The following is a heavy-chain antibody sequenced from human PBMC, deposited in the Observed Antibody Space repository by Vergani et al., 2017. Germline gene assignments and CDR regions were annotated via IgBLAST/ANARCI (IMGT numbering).Heavy chain of an antibody. V-gene: IGHV1-18*04. CDR3: ARDPRGYGGDPEDYYYGMDV. Sequence: QVQLVQSGAEVKKPGASVKVSCKASGYTFTSYGISWVRQAPGQGLEWMGWISAYNGNTNYAQKLQGRVSITRDTSISTAYMELSNLRSEDTAVYYCARDPRGYGGDPEDYYYGMDVWGQGTTVTVSS. D-gene: IGHD2-21*02. CDR1: GYTFTSYG. J-gene: IGHJ6*02. CDR2: ISAYNGNT.